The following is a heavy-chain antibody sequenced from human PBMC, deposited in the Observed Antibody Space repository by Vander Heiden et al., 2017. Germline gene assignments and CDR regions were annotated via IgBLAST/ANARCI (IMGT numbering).Heavy chain of an antibody. Sequence: EVQLVESGGGLVKPGRSLRLSCTASGFTFGDYAMSWFRQAPGKGLEWVGFIRSKAYGGTTEDAASVKGRFTISRDDSKSIAYLQMKSLKTEDTAVYYCTRVDGDYVDYWGQGTLVTVSS. CDR2: IRSKAYGGTT. CDR1: GFTFGDYA. J-gene: IGHJ4*02. D-gene: IGHD4-17*01. V-gene: IGHV3-49*05. CDR3: TRVDGDYVDY.